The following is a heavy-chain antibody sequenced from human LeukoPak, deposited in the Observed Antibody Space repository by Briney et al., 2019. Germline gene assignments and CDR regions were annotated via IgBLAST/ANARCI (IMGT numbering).Heavy chain of an antibody. Sequence: PGGSLRLSCAASGFTFRSYGMHWVRQAPGKGLEYVAAISSNGGSTDYANSVKGRFTISRDNAKNTLFLQMSSLRADDTGVYYCTRDLGHCTGGTCFPSGPADYWGQGTLVTVSS. J-gene: IGHJ4*02. CDR2: ISSNGGST. CDR3: TRDLGHCTGGTCFPSGPADY. CDR1: GFTFRSYG. D-gene: IGHD2-15*01. V-gene: IGHV3-64*01.